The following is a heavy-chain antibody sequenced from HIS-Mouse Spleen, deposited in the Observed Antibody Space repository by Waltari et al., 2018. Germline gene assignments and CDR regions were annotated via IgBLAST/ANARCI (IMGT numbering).Heavy chain of an antibody. Sequence: QVQLVESGGGVVQPGRSLRLSCAASGFTFSSYGMHWVRQAPGKGLEWVAVIWYDGSNKYYADSVKGRFTISRDNSKNTLYLQMNSLRAEDTAVYYCAKTSHTDIVVVPAAARADYWGQGTLVTVSS. D-gene: IGHD2-2*01. J-gene: IGHJ4*02. CDR2: IWYDGSNK. CDR3: AKTSHTDIVVVPAAARADY. CDR1: GFTFSSYG. V-gene: IGHV3-33*06.